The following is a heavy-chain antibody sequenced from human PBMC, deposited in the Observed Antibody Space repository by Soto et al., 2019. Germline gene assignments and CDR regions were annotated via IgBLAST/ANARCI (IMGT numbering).Heavy chain of an antibody. J-gene: IGHJ3*01. CDR3: ASGGEVAFNF. CDR1: VGSISSGGYY. Sequence: TLSLTCTFSVGSISSGGYYWVWMRQHPGKGREWIGNIDYSGSSYDDPALESRVTITVDTYKNQFSLKLSSVTAADTAVYYCASGGEVAFNFWGQGTMVTVSS. CDR2: IDYSGSS. D-gene: IGHD3-16*01. V-gene: IGHV4-31*03.